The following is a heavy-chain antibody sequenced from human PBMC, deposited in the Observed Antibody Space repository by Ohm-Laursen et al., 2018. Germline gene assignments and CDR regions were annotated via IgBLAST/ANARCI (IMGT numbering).Heavy chain of an antibody. J-gene: IGHJ4*02. CDR2: INHSGST. Sequence: TLSLTCPVYGGSFSGYYWSWIRQPPGKGLEWIGEINHSGSTNYNPSLKSRVTISVDTSKNQFSLKLSSVTAADTAVYYCARAHLPRFGELGDYWGQGTLVTVSS. CDR1: GGSFSGYY. CDR3: ARAHLPRFGELGDY. V-gene: IGHV4-34*01. D-gene: IGHD3-10*01.